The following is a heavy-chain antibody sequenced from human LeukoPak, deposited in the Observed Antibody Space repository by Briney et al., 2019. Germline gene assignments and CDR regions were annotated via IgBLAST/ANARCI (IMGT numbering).Heavy chain of an antibody. CDR3: ARWRSSAHYWDS. Sequence: SETLSLTCTVSGVSISNYYWNWIRQPPGKALEWIGYVYFTGSTNYNPSLKSRVTLSIDTSNSQVSLKLSSVTAADTAVYYCARWRSSAHYWDSWGQGTLVTVSS. CDR2: VYFTGST. D-gene: IGHD3-22*01. CDR1: GVSISNYY. V-gene: IGHV4-59*01. J-gene: IGHJ4*02.